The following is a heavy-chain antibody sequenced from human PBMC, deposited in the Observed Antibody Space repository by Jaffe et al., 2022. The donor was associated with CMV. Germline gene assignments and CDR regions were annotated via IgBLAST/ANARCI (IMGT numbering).Heavy chain of an antibody. V-gene: IGHV4-59*08. J-gene: IGHJ3*02. CDR2: IYYSGST. CDR3: ARHGIVVVPAAMGPDAFDI. D-gene: IGHD2-2*01. Sequence: QVQLQESGPGLVKPSETLSLTCTVSGGSISSYYWSWIRQPPGKGLEWIGYIYYSGSTNYNPSLKSRVTISVDTSKNQFSLKLSSVTAADTAVYYCARHGIVVVPAAMGPDAFDIWGQGTMVTVSS. CDR1: GGSISSYY.